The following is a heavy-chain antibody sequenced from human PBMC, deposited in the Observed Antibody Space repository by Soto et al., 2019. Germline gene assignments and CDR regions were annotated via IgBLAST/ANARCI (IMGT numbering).Heavy chain of an antibody. CDR3: ARDRGAAADLDYGMDV. J-gene: IGHJ6*02. Sequence: GASVKVSCKASGGTFSSYAISWVRQAPGQGLEWMGGIIPIFGTANYAKKFQGRVTITADESTSTAYMELSSLRSEDTAVYYCARDRGAAADLDYGMDVWGQGTTVTVSS. CDR1: GGTFSSYA. D-gene: IGHD6-13*01. V-gene: IGHV1-69*13. CDR2: IIPIFGTA.